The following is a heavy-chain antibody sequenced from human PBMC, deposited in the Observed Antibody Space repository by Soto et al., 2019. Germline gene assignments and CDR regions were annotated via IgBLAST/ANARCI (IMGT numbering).Heavy chain of an antibody. J-gene: IGHJ5*02. CDR1: GDSISSSNNY. CDR3: ARGRGYSYGLDP. CDR2: ISYSGTT. D-gene: IGHD5-18*01. V-gene: IGHV4-30-4*01. Sequence: SETLSLTCTVSGDSISSSNNYWSWIRQPPGEGLEWIAFISYSGTTSYSPSLKSRLAISLDTSKNQFSLSLSSVTAADTAVYYCARGRGYSYGLDPWGQGTLVTVS.